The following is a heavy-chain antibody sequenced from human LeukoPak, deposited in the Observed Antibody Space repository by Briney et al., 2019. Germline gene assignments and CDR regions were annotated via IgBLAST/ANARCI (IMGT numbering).Heavy chain of an antibody. Sequence: SETLSLTCAVYGGSFSGYYWSWIRQPPGKGLEWIGEINHSGSTNYNPSLKSRVTISVDTSKNQFSLKLSSVTAADTAVYYCASFGAKIPAAKYYYYYMDVWGKGTTVTVSS. J-gene: IGHJ6*03. CDR1: GGSFSGYY. CDR3: ASFGAKIPAAKYYYYYMDV. V-gene: IGHV4-34*01. CDR2: INHSGST. D-gene: IGHD2-2*01.